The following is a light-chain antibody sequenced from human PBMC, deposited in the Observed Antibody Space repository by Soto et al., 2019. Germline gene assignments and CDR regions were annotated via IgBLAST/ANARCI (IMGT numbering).Light chain of an antibody. CDR1: QSISSS. J-gene: IGKJ4*01. CDR2: DAS. V-gene: IGKV3-11*01. CDR3: QQRYNWPPLT. Sequence: EIVLTQSPATLSLSPGERATLSCRASQSISSSLAWYQQRPGQAPKLLIYDASNRATAIPARFSGGGSGTDFTPPTSSREPEDFAVYYCQQRYNWPPLTFGGGSKVEIK.